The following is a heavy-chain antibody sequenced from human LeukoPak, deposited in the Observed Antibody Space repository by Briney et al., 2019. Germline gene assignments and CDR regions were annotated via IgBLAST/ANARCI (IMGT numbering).Heavy chain of an antibody. D-gene: IGHD5-12*01. CDR2: ISSSGSDI. CDR1: GFTFSSYE. J-gene: IGHJ4*02. CDR3: ANGRGSGYSGFDGRYYFDY. Sequence: PGGSLRLSCAASGFTFSSYEMNWVRQAPGKGLEWVSYISSSGSDIYYADSVKGRFTISRDNAKNSLYLHMNSLRAEDTARYYCANGRGSGYSGFDGRYYFDYWGQGTLVTVSS. V-gene: IGHV3-48*03.